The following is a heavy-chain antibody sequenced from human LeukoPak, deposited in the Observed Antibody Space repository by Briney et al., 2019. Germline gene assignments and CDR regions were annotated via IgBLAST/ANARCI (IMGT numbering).Heavy chain of an antibody. D-gene: IGHD2-15*01. CDR3: ASSNRSKLPYYYYYYGMDV. V-gene: IGHV1-69*04. Sequence: GASVKVSCKASGGTFSSYAISWVRQAPGQGLEWMGRIIPILGIANYAQKFQGRVTITADKSTSTAYMEMRSLRSDDTAVYYCASSNRSKLPYYYYYYGMDVWGQGTTVTVSS. CDR1: GGTFSSYA. CDR2: IIPILGIA. J-gene: IGHJ6*02.